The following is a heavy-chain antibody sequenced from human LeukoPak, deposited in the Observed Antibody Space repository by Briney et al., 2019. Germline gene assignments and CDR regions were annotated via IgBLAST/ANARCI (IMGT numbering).Heavy chain of an antibody. Sequence: SETLSLTCTVSGDSISIYYWSWIRQPPGRGLEWIGYISDTGSTSHNPSLKCRVAISLDTSKNQFSLNLRSVTAADTAVYFCARYSGGWPYYFDYWGLGTLVTVSA. CDR2: ISDTGST. D-gene: IGHD6-19*01. V-gene: IGHV4-59*08. CDR3: ARYSGGWPYYFDY. J-gene: IGHJ4*02. CDR1: GDSISIYY.